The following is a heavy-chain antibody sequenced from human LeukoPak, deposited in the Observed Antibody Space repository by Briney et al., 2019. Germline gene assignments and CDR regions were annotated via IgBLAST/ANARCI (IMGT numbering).Heavy chain of an antibody. Sequence: GGSLRLSCAASGFTFSSYAMHWVRQAPGKGLEWVAVISYDGSNKYYADSVKGRFTIFRDNSKNTLYLQMNSLRAEDTAVYYCARELDYWGQGTLVTVSS. V-gene: IGHV3-30*04. CDR3: ARELDY. CDR1: GFTFSSYA. J-gene: IGHJ4*02. CDR2: ISYDGSNK.